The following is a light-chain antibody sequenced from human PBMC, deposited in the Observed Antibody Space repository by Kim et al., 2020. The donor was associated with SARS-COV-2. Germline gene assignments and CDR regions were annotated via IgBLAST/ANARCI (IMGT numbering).Light chain of an antibody. J-gene: IGKJ2*01. CDR3: QQYNNWPYT. CDR1: QGLTNN. Sequence: YVSPGDTATLSCRASQGLTNNLAWYQQKPGQPPRLLIYAAVNRATGLPARFSGSGSGTEFTLTISSVQSEDFAIYYCQQYNNWPYTFGQGTKLEI. V-gene: IGKV3-15*01. CDR2: AAV.